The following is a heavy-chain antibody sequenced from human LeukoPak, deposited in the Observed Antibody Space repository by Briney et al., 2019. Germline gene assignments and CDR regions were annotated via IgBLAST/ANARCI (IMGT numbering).Heavy chain of an antibody. CDR3: ARKTIVGATRWVYYYYYMDV. CDR2: ISSSGSTI. Sequence: GGSLRLSCAASGFTFSDYYMNWIRQAPGKGLEWVSYISSSGSTIYYADSVKGRFTISRDNAKNSLYLQMNSLRAEDTAVYYCARKTIVGATRWVYYYYYMDVWGKGNTVTVSS. CDR1: GFTFSDYY. V-gene: IGHV3-11*04. D-gene: IGHD1-26*01. J-gene: IGHJ6*03.